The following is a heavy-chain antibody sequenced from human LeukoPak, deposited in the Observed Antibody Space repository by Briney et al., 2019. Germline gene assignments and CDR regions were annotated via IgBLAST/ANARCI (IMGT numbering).Heavy chain of an antibody. J-gene: IGHJ3*02. V-gene: IGHV5-10-1*01. CDR1: GYSFTNYW. Sequence: GESLKISCKGSGYSFTNYWISWVRQMPGKGLEWLGKIDPSDSYTNYSPSFQGHVTISADKSISTAYLQWSSLKASDTAMYYCARRIPSAGDAFDIWGQGTMVTVSS. CDR2: IDPSDSYT. D-gene: IGHD5-18*01. CDR3: ARRIPSAGDAFDI.